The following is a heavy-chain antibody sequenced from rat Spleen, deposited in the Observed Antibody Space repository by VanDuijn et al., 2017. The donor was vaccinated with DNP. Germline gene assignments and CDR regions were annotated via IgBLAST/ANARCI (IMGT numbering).Heavy chain of an antibody. V-gene: IGHV5-31*01. Sequence: EVQLVESGGGLVQPGGSMKLSCVASGFTFTDFYMAWVRQAPGKGLEWVASITNTGGSTYYPDSVKGRFSLSRDNAKSTLYLQVNSLRSEDTATYYCARQRGDYFDYWGQGVMVTLSS. CDR3: ARQRGDYFDY. CDR2: ITNTGGST. J-gene: IGHJ2*01. CDR1: GFTFTDFY.